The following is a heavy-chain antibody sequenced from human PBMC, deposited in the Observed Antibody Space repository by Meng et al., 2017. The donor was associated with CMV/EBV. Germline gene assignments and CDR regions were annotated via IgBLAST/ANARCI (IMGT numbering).Heavy chain of an antibody. CDR2: IRYDGSNK. Sequence: GGSLRLSCAASGFTFSSYGMHWVRQAPGKGLEWVAFIRYDGSNKYYADSVKGRFTISRDNSKNTLYLQMNSLRAEDTAVYYCAKDLTVLGISWGFVRGGRDVWGQGTTVTVSS. CDR1: GFTFSSYG. CDR3: AKDLTVLGISWGFVRGGRDV. D-gene: IGHD6-13*01. J-gene: IGHJ6*02. V-gene: IGHV3-30*02.